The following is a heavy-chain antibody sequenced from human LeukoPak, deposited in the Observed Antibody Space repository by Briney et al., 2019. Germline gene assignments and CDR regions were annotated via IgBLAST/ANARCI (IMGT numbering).Heavy chain of an antibody. CDR3: ARDLLGYSYDAYYFDF. D-gene: IGHD5-18*01. CDR2: LSYDGNDK. J-gene: IGHJ4*02. CDR1: GFTFNSHT. Sequence: GGSLRLSCAASGFTFNSHTIHWVRQAPGKGLEGVAALSYDGNDKYYADSVKGRFTISRDNSKNTLYLQMDSLIAEDTAVYYCARDLLGYSYDAYYFDFWGQGTLVTVSS. V-gene: IGHV3-30-3*01.